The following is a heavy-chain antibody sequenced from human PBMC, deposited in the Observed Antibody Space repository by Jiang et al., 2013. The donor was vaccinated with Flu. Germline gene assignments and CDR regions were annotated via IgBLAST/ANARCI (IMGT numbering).Heavy chain of an antibody. D-gene: IGHD4-11*01. CDR1: GGSISSGSYY. Sequence: SLTCTVSGGSISSGSYYWSWIRQPAGKGLEWIWEYLCQWEHHVQPSLKSRITMSVDTSENQFSLKLSSVTAADTALYYCARDLADYSGRGYYFDKWGQGTLVTVSS. CDR2: LCQWEH. J-gene: IGHJ4*02. V-gene: IGHV4-61*02. CDR3: ARDLADYSGRGYYFDK.